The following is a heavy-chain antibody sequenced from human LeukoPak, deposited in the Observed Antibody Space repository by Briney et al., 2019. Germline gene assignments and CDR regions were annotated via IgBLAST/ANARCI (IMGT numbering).Heavy chain of an antibody. J-gene: IGHJ4*02. Sequence: PGGSLRLSCAASGFTFSSYSMNWVRQAPGKGLEWVSSISSSSSYIYYADSVKGRFTISTDNAKNSLYLQMNSLRAEDTAAYYCARDSAPYSFGGVIAYWGQGTLVTVSS. CDR2: ISSSSSYI. CDR1: GFTFSSYS. V-gene: IGHV3-21*01. D-gene: IGHD3-16*02. CDR3: ARDSAPYSFGGVIAY.